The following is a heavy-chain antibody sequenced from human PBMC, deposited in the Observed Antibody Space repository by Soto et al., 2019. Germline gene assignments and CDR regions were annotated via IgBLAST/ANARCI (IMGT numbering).Heavy chain of an antibody. D-gene: IGHD3-10*01. J-gene: IGHJ6*02. Sequence: PSETLSLTCTVSGGSINSGDYYWTWVRQPPGKGLEWIGNIFHSGSTYYTPSLQSRVTISLDTSKNHFSLKLSSVPPADTAVYYCARDRYYGSGTYYNFYSGMDVWGQGTTVTVSS. V-gene: IGHV4-30-4*01. CDR2: IFHSGST. CDR3: ARDRYYGSGTYYNFYSGMDV. CDR1: GGSINSGDYY.